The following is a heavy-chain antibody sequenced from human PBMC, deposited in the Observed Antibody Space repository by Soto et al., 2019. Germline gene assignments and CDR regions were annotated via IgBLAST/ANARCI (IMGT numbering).Heavy chain of an antibody. J-gene: IGHJ6*02. D-gene: IGHD2-15*01. CDR1: GYTFTSCG. V-gene: IGHV1-18*01. Sequence: ASVKVSCKASGYTFTSCGISWVRQAPGQGLEWMGWISAYNGNTNYAQKIQGRVTMTTDTSTSTAYMELRSLRSDDTAVYYCAKDIVVVVAATPYYYYGMDVWGQGTTVTVSS. CDR3: AKDIVVVVAATPYYYYGMDV. CDR2: ISAYNGNT.